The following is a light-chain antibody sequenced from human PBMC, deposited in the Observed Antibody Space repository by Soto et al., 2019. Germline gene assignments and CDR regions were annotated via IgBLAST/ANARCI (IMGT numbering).Light chain of an antibody. CDR2: DVS. Sequence: QSVLKQPASVSGAAGGAISISCTGTSSDVGTYNSVSWYQQYPGKAPKLMIHDVSNRPSGVSNRFSGSKSGNTASLTISGLQAEDEADYYCSSYTSSSSYVFGSGTKVTVL. CDR3: SSYTSSSSYV. CDR1: SSDVGTYNS. J-gene: IGLJ1*01. V-gene: IGLV2-14*01.